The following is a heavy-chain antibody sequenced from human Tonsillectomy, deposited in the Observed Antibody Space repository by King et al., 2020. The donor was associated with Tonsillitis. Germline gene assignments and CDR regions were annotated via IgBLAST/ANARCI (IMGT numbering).Heavy chain of an antibody. D-gene: IGHD3/OR15-3a*01. CDR3: ATEDWYRIDF. Sequence: VQLVESGGGLVQPGGSLRLSCGASGFTFSENWMAWVRQAPGKGLEWVASIDKVGSEKRYIASVKGRFIISRDNVENSLDLQMNSLRVGDTAVYYRATEDWYRIDFWGQGTLVTVSS. CDR1: GFTFSENW. J-gene: IGHJ4*02. V-gene: IGHV3-7*03. CDR2: IDKVGSEK.